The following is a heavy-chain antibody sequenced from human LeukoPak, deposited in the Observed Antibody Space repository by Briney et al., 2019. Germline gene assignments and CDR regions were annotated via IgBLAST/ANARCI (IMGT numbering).Heavy chain of an antibody. V-gene: IGHV1-18*01. J-gene: IGHJ4*02. CDR3: ARESHVTREDY. CDR1: GYTSTSYG. Sequence: ASVKVSCKASGYTSTSYGISWVRQASGQWLEWMGWISANDGNTDYPQKLQGRVTMTTDTSTSTAYMELRSLRSDDTAVYYCARESHVTREDYWGQGTLVTVSS. CDR2: ISANDGNT. D-gene: IGHD3-10*01.